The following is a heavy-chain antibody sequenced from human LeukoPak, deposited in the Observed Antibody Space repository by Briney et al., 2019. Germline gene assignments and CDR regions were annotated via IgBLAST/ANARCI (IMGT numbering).Heavy chain of an antibody. V-gene: IGHV1-2*02. CDR1: GFTFTGYY. CDR3: ARGYTSSYDY. Sequence: GASVKVSCKASGFTFTGYYIHWVRQAPGQGLEWMGWINPNSGGTNYAQNFQGRVTMTRDTSISTAYMELSRLRSDDTAVFYCARGYTSSYDYWGQGTLVTVSS. CDR2: INPNSGGT. D-gene: IGHD6-13*01. J-gene: IGHJ4*02.